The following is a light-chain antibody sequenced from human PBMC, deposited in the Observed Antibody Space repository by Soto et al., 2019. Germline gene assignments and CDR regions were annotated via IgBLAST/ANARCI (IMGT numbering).Light chain of an antibody. V-gene: IGLV2-8*01. CDR2: EVS. Sequence: QAVVTQPPSASGSPGQSVTISCTGTSSDIGGYNFVSWYQQHPGKAPKLMIYEVSKRPSGVPDRFSGSKSGNTASLTVSGLQGEDEAAYYCSSHAGNNNWGVFGGGTKLTVL. J-gene: IGLJ3*02. CDR1: SSDIGGYNF. CDR3: SSHAGNNNWGV.